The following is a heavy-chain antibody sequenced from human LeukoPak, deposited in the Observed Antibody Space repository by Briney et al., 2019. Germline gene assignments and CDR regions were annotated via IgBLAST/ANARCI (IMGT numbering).Heavy chain of an antibody. CDR2: IYSGGST. CDR1: GFTVSSNY. V-gene: IGHV3-53*05. D-gene: IGHD5-18*01. CDR3: AKDLGYSYGYDY. Sequence: GGSLRLSCAASGFTVSSNYMSWVRQAPGKGLEWVSVIYSGGSTYYADSVKGRFTISRDNSKNTLYLQMNSLRAEDTAVYYCAKDLGYSYGYDYWGQGTLVTVSS. J-gene: IGHJ4*02.